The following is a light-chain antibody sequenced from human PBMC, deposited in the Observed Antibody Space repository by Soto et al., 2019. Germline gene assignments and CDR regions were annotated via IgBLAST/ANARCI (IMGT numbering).Light chain of an antibody. CDR1: QSLSSD. V-gene: IGKV3-15*01. Sequence: EIVMTPSPATLSVSPVERATLSCRASQSLSSDLAWYQQKVGQAPRLLIYGASTRATGIPARYSGSGSGTEFNFTISSLQSEDFAVYYCQQYNKWPRTFGQGTKVDIK. CDR3: QQYNKWPRT. CDR2: GAS. J-gene: IGKJ1*01.